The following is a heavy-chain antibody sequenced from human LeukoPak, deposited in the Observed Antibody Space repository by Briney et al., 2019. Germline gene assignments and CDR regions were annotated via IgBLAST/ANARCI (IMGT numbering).Heavy chain of an antibody. CDR3: AKDRGASYSGSYWGGAFDI. J-gene: IGHJ3*02. V-gene: IGHV3-48*04. Sequence: PGGSLRLSCATSGFTFSSYSMNWVRQAPGKGLEWVSYISSRSITIYYADSVKGRFTISRDNAKNSLYLQMNSLRAEDMALYYCAKDRGASYSGSYWGGAFDIWGQGTMVTVSS. D-gene: IGHD1-26*01. CDR1: GFTFSSYS. CDR2: ISSRSITI.